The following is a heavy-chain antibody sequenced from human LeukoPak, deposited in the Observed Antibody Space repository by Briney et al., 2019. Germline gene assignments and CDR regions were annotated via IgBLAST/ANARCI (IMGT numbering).Heavy chain of an antibody. V-gene: IGHV1-8*02. CDR3: ARADGSGSSNYYYYYMDV. Sequence: GASVKVSCKASGGTFSSYAISWVRQATGQGLEWMGWMNPNSGNTGYAQKFQGRVTMTRNTSISTAYMELSSLRSEDTAVYYCARADGSGSSNYYYYYMDVWGKGTTVTISS. CDR2: MNPNSGNT. D-gene: IGHD3-10*01. CDR1: GGTFSSYA. J-gene: IGHJ6*03.